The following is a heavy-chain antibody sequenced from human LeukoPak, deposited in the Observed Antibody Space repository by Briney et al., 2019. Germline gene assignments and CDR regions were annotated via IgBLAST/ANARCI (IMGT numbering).Heavy chain of an antibody. D-gene: IGHD3-10*01. Sequence: GGSLRLSCAASGFIFSSYAMQWVRQAPGKELECISAITGNGGGTFYADSVKGGFTISRDNSKNTLFLQMNSLRAEDTAVYHCSRGGVKRYYYGSGISPPLYLDYWGQGALVTVSS. V-gene: IGHV3-64*02. CDR2: ITGNGGGT. CDR3: SRGGVKRYYYGSGISPPLYLDY. J-gene: IGHJ4*02. CDR1: GFIFSSYA.